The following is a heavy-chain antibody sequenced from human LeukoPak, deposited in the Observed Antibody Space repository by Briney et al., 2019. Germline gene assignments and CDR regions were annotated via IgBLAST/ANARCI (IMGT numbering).Heavy chain of an antibody. D-gene: IGHD6-13*01. CDR1: GFTFSSYS. J-gene: IGHJ4*02. Sequence: PGGSLRFSCAASGFTFSSYSMNWVRQAPGKGLEWVSSISSSSSYIYYADSVKGRFTISRDNAKNSLYLQMNSLRAEDTAVYYCARVMYSSSWTFDYWGQGTLVTVSS. CDR2: ISSSSSYI. CDR3: ARVMYSSSWTFDY. V-gene: IGHV3-21*01.